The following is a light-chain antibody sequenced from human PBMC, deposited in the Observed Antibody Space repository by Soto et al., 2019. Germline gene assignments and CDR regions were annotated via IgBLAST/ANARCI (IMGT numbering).Light chain of an antibody. J-gene: IGKJ5*01. Sequence: EIVLTQSPGTLSLSPVERATLSCRASQSVSSNLAWYQQKPGQAPRLLIYGASTRATGIPARFSGSGSGTEFTLTISSLQSEDFAVYYCQQGITFGQGTRLEIK. CDR2: GAS. V-gene: IGKV3-15*01. CDR3: QQGIT. CDR1: QSVSSN.